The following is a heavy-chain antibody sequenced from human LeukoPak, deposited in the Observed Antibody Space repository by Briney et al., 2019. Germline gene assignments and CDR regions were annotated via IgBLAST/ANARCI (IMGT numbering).Heavy chain of an antibody. CDR3: ARVPRWELLVLDY. CDR2: INPNSGGT. V-gene: IGHV1-2*02. CDR1: GYTFTGYY. Sequence: ASVKVSCKASGYTFTGYYMHWVRQAPGQGLEWMGWINPNSGGTNYAQKFQGRVTMTRDTSISTVYMELSRLRSGDTAVYYCARVPRWELLVLDYWGQGTLVTVSS. J-gene: IGHJ4*02. D-gene: IGHD1-26*01.